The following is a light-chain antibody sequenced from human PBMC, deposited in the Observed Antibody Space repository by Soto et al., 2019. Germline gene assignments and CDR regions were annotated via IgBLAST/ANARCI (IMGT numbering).Light chain of an antibody. CDR3: AAHAGGNTWL. CDR1: NRDVGAYKY. J-gene: IGLJ3*02. V-gene: IGLV2-8*01. Sequence: QSVLTQPPSASGSPVQSLTISCKGSNRDVGAYKYVSWYQHRPGTAPKMIIFEVDKRPSGVPNRFSGSRSGDKASLTVSGRQTEDEGHYYCAAHAGGNTWLFGGGTKVTVL. CDR2: EVD.